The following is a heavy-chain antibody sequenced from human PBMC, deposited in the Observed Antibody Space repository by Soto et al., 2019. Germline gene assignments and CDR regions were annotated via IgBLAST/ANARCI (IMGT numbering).Heavy chain of an antibody. CDR1: GFSFSTYW. V-gene: IGHV3-74*03. Sequence: EVQLVESGGGLVQPGGSLRLSCAASGFSFSTYWMEWVRQAPGEGLVWVSQVSNDGSSATYADSVKGRFTVSRDNARNTLYLQMNSLRAEDTAVYYCAKDRASGYYYYGMDVWGQGTTVTVSS. J-gene: IGHJ6*02. CDR3: AKDRASGYYYYGMDV. CDR2: VSNDGSSA. D-gene: IGHD1-26*01.